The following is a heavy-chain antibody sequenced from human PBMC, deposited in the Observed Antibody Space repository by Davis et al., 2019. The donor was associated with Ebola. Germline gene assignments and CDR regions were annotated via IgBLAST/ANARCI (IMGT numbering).Heavy chain of an antibody. CDR3: ARDRHESRAYGF. CDR1: GGSISSGSYY. D-gene: IGHD3-16*01. J-gene: IGHJ4*02. CDR2: MYTSGST. V-gene: IGHV4-61*09. Sequence: SETLSLTCTVSGGSISSGSYYWSWIRQPAGKGLEWIGHMYTSGSTNYNTSLKSRVTISVDTSKNQFSLKLNSVTAADTALYFCARDRHESRAYGFWGQGTLVTVSS.